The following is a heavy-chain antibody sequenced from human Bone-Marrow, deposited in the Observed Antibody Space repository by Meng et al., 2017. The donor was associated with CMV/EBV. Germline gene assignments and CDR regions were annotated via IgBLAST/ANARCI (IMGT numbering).Heavy chain of an antibody. CDR2: LYYSGTT. V-gene: IGHV4-30-4*01. CDR3: ARADCTSTSCFWGGDWFDP. J-gene: IGHJ5*02. D-gene: IGHD2-2*01. Sequence: SGNYYWSWIRQPPGKGLEWIGYLYYSGTTYYNPSLKSRLIISADTSKNQFSLKLSSVTAADTAVYYCARADCTSTSCFWGGDWFDPWGQGTLVTVSS. CDR1: SGNYY.